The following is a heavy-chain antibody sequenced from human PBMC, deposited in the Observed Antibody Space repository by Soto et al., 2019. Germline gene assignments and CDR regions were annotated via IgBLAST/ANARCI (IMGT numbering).Heavy chain of an antibody. CDR1: GGTFSSYA. CDR2: IIPIFGTA. D-gene: IGHD2-8*01. Sequence: QVQLVQSGAEVKKPGSSVKVSCKASGGTFSSYAISWVRQAPGQGLEWMGGIIPIFGTANYAQKFQGRVTITADESTSTAYRELSSLRSEDTAVYYCARVYCTNGVGYEGGYYYYYGVDVWGQGTTVTVSS. J-gene: IGHJ6*02. CDR3: ARVYCTNGVGYEGGYYYYYGVDV. V-gene: IGHV1-69*01.